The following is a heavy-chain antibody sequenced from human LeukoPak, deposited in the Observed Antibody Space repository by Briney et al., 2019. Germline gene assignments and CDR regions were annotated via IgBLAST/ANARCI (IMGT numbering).Heavy chain of an antibody. D-gene: IGHD2-15*01. CDR1: GGTFSSYA. J-gene: IGHJ4*02. CDR3: ALPLYCSGGSCYNPDY. CDR2: IIPILGIA. Sequence: SVKVSCKASGGTFSSYAISWVRQAPGQGLEWMGRIIPILGIANYAQKFQGRVTITADKSTSTAYMELSSLRSEDTAVYYCALPLYCSGGSCYNPDYWGQGTLVTVSS. V-gene: IGHV1-69*04.